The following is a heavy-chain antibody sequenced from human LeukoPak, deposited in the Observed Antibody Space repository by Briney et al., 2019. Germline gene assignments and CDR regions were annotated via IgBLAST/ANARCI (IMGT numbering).Heavy chain of an antibody. CDR3: AKARRRVGPTTYHYYMDV. Sequence: GGSLRLSCAASGFTFTSYAMSWVRQALGKGLEWVSVISGGGGSTNYADSVKGRFTISRDNSKNTLYVQMNSLRAEDTAVYYCAKARRRVGPTTYHYYMDVWGKGTTVTVSS. CDR2: ISGGGGST. J-gene: IGHJ6*03. CDR1: GFTFTSYA. D-gene: IGHD1-26*01. V-gene: IGHV3-23*01.